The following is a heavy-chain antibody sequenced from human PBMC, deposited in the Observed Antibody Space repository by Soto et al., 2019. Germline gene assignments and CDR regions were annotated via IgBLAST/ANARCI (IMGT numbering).Heavy chain of an antibody. D-gene: IGHD6-19*01. Sequence: GGSLRLSCAASGFTVSGDYVSWVRQAPGKGLECVSVIHFGGNTYYADSVKGRFTVSRDNSKNTLYLQMNSLRVEDTAIYFCTKVSPQWMVHDYWGQGTLVTVSS. V-gene: IGHV3-53*01. CDR2: IHFGGNT. CDR3: TKVSPQWMVHDY. CDR1: GFTVSGDY. J-gene: IGHJ4*02.